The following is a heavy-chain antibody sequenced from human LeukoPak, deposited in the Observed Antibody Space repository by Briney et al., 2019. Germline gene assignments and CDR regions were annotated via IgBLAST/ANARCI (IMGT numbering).Heavy chain of an antibody. CDR1: GFTVSYNY. Sequence: GSLRLSCAAPGFTVSYNYMSWVRQAPGKGLEWVSVIYSGGSTNYADSVKGRFTISRDTSRNTLYLQMNTLRAEDTAVYYCARDGDAAMSIASGGMDVWGQGTTVTVSS. V-gene: IGHV3-66*01. CDR2: IYSGGST. D-gene: IGHD5-18*01. J-gene: IGHJ6*02. CDR3: ARDGDAAMSIASGGMDV.